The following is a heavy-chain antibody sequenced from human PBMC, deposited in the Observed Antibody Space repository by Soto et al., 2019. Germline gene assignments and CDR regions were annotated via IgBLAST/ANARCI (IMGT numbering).Heavy chain of an antibody. CDR2: ISSSSSTI. Sequence: EVQLVESGGGLVEPGGSLRLSCAASGFSFSSYDMNWVRQAPGKGMEWVSYISSSSSTIYYADSVKGRFTITRDNAKNTVYLKMNNLRDKDTAVYYCTIEVYFDDRRAYYEPDYWGQGTLVTVSS. CDR1: GFSFSSYD. J-gene: IGHJ4*02. D-gene: IGHD3-22*01. V-gene: IGHV3-48*02. CDR3: TIEVYFDDRRAYYEPDY.